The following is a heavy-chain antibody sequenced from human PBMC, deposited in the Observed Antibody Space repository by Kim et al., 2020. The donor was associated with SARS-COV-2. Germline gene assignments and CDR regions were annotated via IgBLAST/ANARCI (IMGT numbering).Heavy chain of an antibody. Sequence: ADSVKVRFTISRDNAKSAVYLQMNSRGAEDTAVYYCARGSSGSDPRAYDSWGQGTMDTVSS. J-gene: IGHJ3*02. CDR3: ARGSSGSDPRAYDS. V-gene: IGHV3-74*01. D-gene: IGHD1-26*01.